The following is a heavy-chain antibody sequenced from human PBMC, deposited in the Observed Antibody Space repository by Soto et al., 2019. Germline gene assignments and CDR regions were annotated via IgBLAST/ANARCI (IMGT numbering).Heavy chain of an antibody. CDR2: IWYDGSNQ. CDR3: ARAVSSATYYDCIGY. Sequence: PGGSLRLSCEASGFDISTYGLHWVRQAPGKGLEWLAFIWYDGSNQRYAASVKGRFTISRDNSRNTLYLQLNNLRADDTAVYFCARAVSSATYYDCIGYWGRGTLVTVSS. V-gene: IGHV3-33*01. D-gene: IGHD1-26*01. J-gene: IGHJ4*02. CDR1: GFDISTYG.